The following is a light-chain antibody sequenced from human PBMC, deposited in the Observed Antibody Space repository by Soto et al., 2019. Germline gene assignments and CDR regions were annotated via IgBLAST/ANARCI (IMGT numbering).Light chain of an antibody. V-gene: IGKV2-28*01. CDR2: LGS. CDR1: QSLLHTNAYNY. Sequence: DIVLTQSPLSLPVTPGEPASISCRSSQSLLHTNAYNYLERYVQKPGQSPQLLIYLGSNRASGVPDRFSGSGSGTDFTLKISRVEAEDVGVYYCMQSLQTWTFGQGTKVDIK. J-gene: IGKJ1*01. CDR3: MQSLQTWT.